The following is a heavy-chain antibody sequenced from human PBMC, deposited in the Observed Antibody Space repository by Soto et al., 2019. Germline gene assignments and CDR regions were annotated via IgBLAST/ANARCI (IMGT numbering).Heavy chain of an antibody. CDR1: GYTFTSYD. CDR3: ARRAETNGWNGFGADKYYFDF. D-gene: IGHD1-1*01. CDR2: MNPSTGNS. Sequence: ASVKVSCKASGYTFTSYDIYWVRQATGQGLEWMGWMNPSTGNSGYAQKFQGRVTMTSDTSISTAHMELSSLGSEDTAVYYCARRAETNGWNGFGADKYYFDFWGQGTLVTV. V-gene: IGHV1-8*01. J-gene: IGHJ4*02.